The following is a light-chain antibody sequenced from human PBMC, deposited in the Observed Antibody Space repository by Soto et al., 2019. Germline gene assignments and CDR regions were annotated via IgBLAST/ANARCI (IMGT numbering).Light chain of an antibody. V-gene: IGLV1-40*01. CDR2: GNS. Sequence: QSVLTQPPSVSGAPGQRVTISCTGSSSNIGAGYDVHWYQHLPGTAPKLLIYGNSTRPSGVPDRFSGSKSGTSASLAITGLQAEDEADYYCHSYDSSLSGSVFGGGTKVTVL. CDR1: SSNIGAGYD. CDR3: HSYDSSLSGSV. J-gene: IGLJ2*01.